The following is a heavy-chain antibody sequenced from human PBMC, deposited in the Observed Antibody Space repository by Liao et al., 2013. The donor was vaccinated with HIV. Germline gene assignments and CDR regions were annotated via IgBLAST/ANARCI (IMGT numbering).Heavy chain of an antibody. J-gene: IGHJ4*02. V-gene: IGHV4-34*01. CDR3: ARAKEFRNFDY. D-gene: IGHD2/OR15-2a*01. Sequence: QVQLQQWGAGLLKPAETLSLTCALSGESFSDYYWTWIRQPPGKGLEWIGEVNRSGSTNYRPSLKSRVTISVDTSKNHFSLTLTPVTAADTAEYFCARAKEFRNFDYWGQGTLVTVSS. CDR2: VNRSGST. CDR1: GESFSDYY.